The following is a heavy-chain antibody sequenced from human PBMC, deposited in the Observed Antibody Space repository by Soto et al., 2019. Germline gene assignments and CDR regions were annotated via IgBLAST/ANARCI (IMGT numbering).Heavy chain of an antibody. D-gene: IGHD2-8*02. V-gene: IGHV3-30*18. CDR2: ISYDGNNK. CDR1: GFSLSNNG. J-gene: IGHJ6*02. Sequence: GGSLRLSCAASGFSLSNNGMHWVRQAPGKGLEWVAVISYDGNNKYYADSVKGRFTISRDNSKNTVYLEMNNLRAEDTAMYYCAKGGTGNYLTYYYYYGMDVWGQGTTVTVSS. CDR3: AKGGTGNYLTYYYYYGMDV.